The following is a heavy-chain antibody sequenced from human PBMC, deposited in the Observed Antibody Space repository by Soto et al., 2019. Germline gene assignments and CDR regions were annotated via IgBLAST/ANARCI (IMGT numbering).Heavy chain of an antibody. CDR3: ARDSYGSGSFHYYYGMDV. J-gene: IGHJ6*02. D-gene: IGHD3-10*01. V-gene: IGHV4-59*01. CDR1: GCSISRYY. Sequence: SEALSLTCTVSGCSISRYYWSWIRQPPGKGLEWIGYIYYSGSTNYNPSLKSRVTISVDTSKNQFSLKLSSVTAADTAVYYCARDSYGSGSFHYYYGMDVWGQGTTVTVSS. CDR2: IYYSGST.